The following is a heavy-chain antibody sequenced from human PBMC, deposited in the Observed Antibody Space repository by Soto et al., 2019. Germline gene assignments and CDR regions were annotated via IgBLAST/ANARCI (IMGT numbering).Heavy chain of an antibody. CDR1: GGSFSGYY. D-gene: IGHD3-10*01. CDR2: INHSGST. Sequence: SETLSLTCAVYGGSFSGYYWSWIRQPPGKGLEWIGEINHSGSTNYNPSLKSRVTISVDTSKNQFSLKLSSVTAADTAVYYCARGMVRGAKSFYYYYGMDVWGQGTTVTVSS. J-gene: IGHJ6*02. CDR3: ARGMVRGAKSFYYYYGMDV. V-gene: IGHV4-34*01.